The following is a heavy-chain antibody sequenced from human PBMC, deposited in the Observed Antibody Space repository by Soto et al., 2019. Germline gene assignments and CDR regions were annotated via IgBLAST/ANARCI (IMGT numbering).Heavy chain of an antibody. CDR1: GYTLTGYY. D-gene: IGHD2-8*01. V-gene: IGHV1-2*04. Sequence: ASVKVSCTASGYTLTGYYMHWVRQAPGQGLEWMGWINPNSGGTNYAQKFQGWVTMTRDTSISTAYMELSRLRSDDTAVYYCARARYCTNGVCRDAFDIWGQGTMVTVSS. CDR2: INPNSGGT. CDR3: ARARYCTNGVCRDAFDI. J-gene: IGHJ3*02.